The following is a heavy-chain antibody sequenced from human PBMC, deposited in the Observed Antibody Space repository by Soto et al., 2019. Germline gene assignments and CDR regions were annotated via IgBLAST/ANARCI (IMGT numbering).Heavy chain of an antibody. CDR3: SSTSCYGRRPSGMDV. V-gene: IGHV1-58*01. CDR1: GLTFRTSA. J-gene: IGHJ6*02. Sequence: GASVKVSCKASGLTFRTSAVQWVRQGRGQRLERVGWIVVGSGITNYAQEFQERVIITRDMSTGTAYMELSSLTSEDTAVYYCSSTSCYGRRPSGMDVWGQGTTVTVSS. CDR2: IVVGSGIT. D-gene: IGHD2-2*01.